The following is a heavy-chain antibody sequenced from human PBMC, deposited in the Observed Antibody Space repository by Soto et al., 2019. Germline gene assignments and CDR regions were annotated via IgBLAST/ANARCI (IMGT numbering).Heavy chain of an antibody. J-gene: IGHJ6*02. CDR2: IYYSGST. V-gene: IGHV4-31*03. Sequence: QVQLQESGPGLVKPSQTLSLTCTVSGGSISSGGYYWSWIRQHPGKGLEWIGYIYYSGSTYYNPSLQSRVTISVDTSKNQFSLKLSSVTAADTAVYYCARVFRGYSYGYVHYYGMDVWGQGTTVTVSS. CDR3: ARVFRGYSYGYVHYYGMDV. CDR1: GGSISSGGYY. D-gene: IGHD5-18*01.